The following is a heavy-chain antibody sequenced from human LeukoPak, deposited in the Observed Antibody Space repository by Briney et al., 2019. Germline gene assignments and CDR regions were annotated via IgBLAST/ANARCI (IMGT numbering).Heavy chain of an antibody. D-gene: IGHD3-10*01. CDR2: MANDAKTT. V-gene: IGHV3-30*18. CDR3: AKAYRSGTYTPFDY. CDR1: GFTFSIYG. Sequence: GGSLRLSCAASGFTFSIYGTHWVRQAPGKGLEWVAVMANDAKTTYYADSVKGRFTISRDNSKNTLYLQMNSLRADDTAVYYCAKAYRSGTYTPFDYWGQGTLVTVSS. J-gene: IGHJ4*02.